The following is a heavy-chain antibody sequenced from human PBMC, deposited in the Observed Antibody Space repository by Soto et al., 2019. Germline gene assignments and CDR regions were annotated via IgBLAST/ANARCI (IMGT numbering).Heavy chain of an antibody. CDR3: ARWGTTGGLDV. CDR1: GFTFRSYV. D-gene: IGHD3-16*01. J-gene: IGHJ4*02. CDR2: TSYDGSNN. Sequence: QVQLVESGGGVVQPGTSLRLSCVGSGFTFRSYVIHWVRQAPGKGLEWVALTSYDGSNNFYGDSVKGRFTISRHNSRNTVELQMDSLRFEETDLYYCARWGTTGGLDVWGQGTLVSVSS. V-gene: IGHV3-33*05.